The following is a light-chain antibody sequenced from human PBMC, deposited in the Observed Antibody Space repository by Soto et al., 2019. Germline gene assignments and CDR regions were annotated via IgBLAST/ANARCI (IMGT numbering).Light chain of an antibody. CDR3: QQYSTAPET. V-gene: IGKV3-20*01. Sequence: EIVLTQSPGTLSLSPGERATLSCRASQSVSSNYLAWYQQKPGQAPRLLIYGASRRATGTPDRFSGSGSGTDFTLTISRLEPEDFAVYHGQQYSTAPETFGQGTKVEIK. CDR1: QSVSSNY. J-gene: IGKJ1*01. CDR2: GAS.